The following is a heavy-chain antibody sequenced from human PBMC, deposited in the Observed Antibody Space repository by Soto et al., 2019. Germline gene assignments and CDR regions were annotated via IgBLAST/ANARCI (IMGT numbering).Heavy chain of an antibody. CDR3: AGLYYYDSSGYYYVEDF. Sequence: APVKVSCKASGYTFNRYASGWVRQTPEQGLEWMGWISAYNGNTNYAQKFQGRVTMTTDTSTSTAYMELRSLRSDDTAVYYCAGLYYYDSSGYYYVEDFWGQGTLVTVS. D-gene: IGHD3-22*01. CDR2: ISAYNGNT. CDR1: GYTFNRYA. J-gene: IGHJ4*02. V-gene: IGHV1-18*01.